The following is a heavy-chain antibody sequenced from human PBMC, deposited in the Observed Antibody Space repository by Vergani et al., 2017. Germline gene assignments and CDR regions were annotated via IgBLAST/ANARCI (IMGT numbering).Heavy chain of an antibody. CDR2: IKHSGST. CDR3: AGVGRSGWYGRTFDI. J-gene: IGHJ3*02. Sequence: QVQLQQWGAGLLKPSETPSLTCAVHGGSFSGYYWSWIRQPPGKGLEWIGEIKHSGSTNYNPSLKSRVTISVDTSKNQFSLKLSSVTAADTAVYYCAGVGRSGWYGRTFDIWGQGTMVTVSS. V-gene: IGHV4-34*01. CDR1: GGSFSGYY. D-gene: IGHD6-19*01.